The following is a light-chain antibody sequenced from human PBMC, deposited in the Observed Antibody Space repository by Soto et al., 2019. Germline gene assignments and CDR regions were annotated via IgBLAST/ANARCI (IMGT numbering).Light chain of an antibody. Sequence: DIQLTQSPSSLSASVGDRVTITCRASQSVSSHLNWYQQKPGEAPKVLMYRASSLQSGVPSRFSGSGSGTDFTLTISSLQPEDFATYYCQQSYSTPPTFGQGTRLEIK. J-gene: IGKJ5*01. CDR3: QQSYSTPPT. CDR1: QSVSSH. CDR2: RAS. V-gene: IGKV1-39*01.